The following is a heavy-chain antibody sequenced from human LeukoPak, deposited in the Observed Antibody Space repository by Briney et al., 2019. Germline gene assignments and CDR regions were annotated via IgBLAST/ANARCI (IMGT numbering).Heavy chain of an antibody. CDR1: GYTFTSYG. D-gene: IGHD2-2*01. CDR3: ARVGLGCSSTSCSNDY. V-gene: IGHV1-18*01. Sequence: GASVKVSCKXSGYTFTSYGISWVRQAPGQGLEWMGWISADNGNTNYAQKLQGRVTMTTDTSTSTAYMELRSLRSDDTAVYYCARVGLGCSSTSCSNDYWGQGTLVTVSS. J-gene: IGHJ4*02. CDR2: ISADNGNT.